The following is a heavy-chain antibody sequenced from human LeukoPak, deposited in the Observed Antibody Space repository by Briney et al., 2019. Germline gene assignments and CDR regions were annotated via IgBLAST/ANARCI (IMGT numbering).Heavy chain of an antibody. D-gene: IGHD2-15*01. J-gene: IGHJ3*02. V-gene: IGHV3-7*01. CDR3: ATGPGIGYAFDI. CDR1: GITFSNYW. Sequence: GGPLRLSCAASGITFSNYWMSWVRQAPGKGLEWVANINPDGSEKNYAHSVKGRFTISRDNAKNSLSLQMNSLRAEDTAVYYCATGPGIGYAFDIRGQGRMVTVSS. CDR2: INPDGSEK.